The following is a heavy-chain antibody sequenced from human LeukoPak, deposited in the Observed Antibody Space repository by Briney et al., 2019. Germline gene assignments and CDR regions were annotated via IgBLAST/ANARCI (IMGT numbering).Heavy chain of an antibody. CDR1: GHTFTGYY. CDR2: INPNSGGT. CDR3: ARESTRYSYGYGY. D-gene: IGHD5-18*01. J-gene: IGHJ4*02. V-gene: IGHV1-2*02. Sequence: ASVKVSCKASGHTFTGYYMHWVRQAPGQGLEWMGWINPNSGGTNYAQKFQGRVTMTRDTSISTAYMELSRLRSDDTAVYYCARESTRYSYGYGYWGQGTLVTVSS.